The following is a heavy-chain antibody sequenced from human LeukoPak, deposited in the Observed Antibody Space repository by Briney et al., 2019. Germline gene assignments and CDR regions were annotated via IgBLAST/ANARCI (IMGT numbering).Heavy chain of an antibody. CDR2: IYSSGTI. J-gene: IGHJ4*02. Sequence: PGGSLRLSCAASGFTVSSNYMSWVRQAPGKGLEWVSVIYSSGTIYYADSVKGRFTISRDNSKNTLYLQMNSLRAEDTAVYYCARGFVEMATIYFDYWGQGTLVTVSS. D-gene: IGHD5-24*01. CDR1: GFTVSSNY. CDR3: ARGFVEMATIYFDY. V-gene: IGHV3-53*01.